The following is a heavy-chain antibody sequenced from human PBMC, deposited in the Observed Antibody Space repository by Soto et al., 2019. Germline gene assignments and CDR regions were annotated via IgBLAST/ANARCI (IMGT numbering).Heavy chain of an antibody. Sequence: PGGSLRLSCAASGFTFSSYGMHWVRQAPGKGLEWVAVISYDGSNKYYADSVKGRFTISRDNSKNTLYLQMNSLRAEDTAVYYCAKTYSSGWPEFDYWGQGTLVTVSS. D-gene: IGHD6-19*01. CDR1: GFTFSSYG. CDR3: AKTYSSGWPEFDY. J-gene: IGHJ4*02. V-gene: IGHV3-30*18. CDR2: ISYDGSNK.